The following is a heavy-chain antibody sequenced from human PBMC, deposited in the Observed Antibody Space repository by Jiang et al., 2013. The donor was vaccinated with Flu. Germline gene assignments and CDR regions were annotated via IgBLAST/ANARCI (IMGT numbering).Heavy chain of an antibody. CDR1: GFTFSSYG. CDR2: ISYDGSNK. J-gene: IGHJ3*02. Sequence: VQLVESGGGVVQPGRSLRLSCAASGFTFSSYGMHWVRQAPGKGLEWVAVISYDGSNKYYADSVKGRFTISRDNSKNTLYLQMNSLRAEDTAVYYCAKVGYCSSTSCYTGAFDIWGQGTMVTVSS. CDR3: AKVGYCSSTSCYTGAFDI. D-gene: IGHD2-2*02. V-gene: IGHV3-30*18.